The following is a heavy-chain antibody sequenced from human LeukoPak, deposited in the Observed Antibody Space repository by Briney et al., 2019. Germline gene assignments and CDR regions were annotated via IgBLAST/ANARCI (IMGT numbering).Heavy chain of an antibody. CDR1: GGSISSYY. Sequence: SETLSLTCTVSGGSISSYYWSWIRQPAGKGLEWIGRIYTSGSTNYNPSLKSRVTISVDTSKNQFSLKLSSVTAADTAVYYCARGRAVEINYYYYYMDVWGKGTTVTVSS. CDR3: ARGRAVEINYYYYYMDV. J-gene: IGHJ6*03. V-gene: IGHV4-4*07. CDR2: IYTSGST.